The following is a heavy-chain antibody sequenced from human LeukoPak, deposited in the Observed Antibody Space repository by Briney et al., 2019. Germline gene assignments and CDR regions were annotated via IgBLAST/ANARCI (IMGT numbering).Heavy chain of an antibody. CDR3: AIRSLSSSWDSFDY. CDR2: VYYSGTT. D-gene: IGHD6-13*01. V-gene: IGHV4-59*01. J-gene: IGHJ4*02. CDR1: GGSISSFY. Sequence: SETLSLTCTVSGGSISSFYWSWIRQPPGKGLEWIGCVYYSGTTNYNPSLKSRATISGDTYKNQFSLKLSSVTAADTAVYYCAIRSLSSSWDSFDYWGQGALVIVSS.